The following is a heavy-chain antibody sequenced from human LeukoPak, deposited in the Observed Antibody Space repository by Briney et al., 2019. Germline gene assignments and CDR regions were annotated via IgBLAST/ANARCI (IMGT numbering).Heavy chain of an antibody. D-gene: IGHD3-9*01. CDR2: INPNSGGT. CDR3: ARGPRYDILTGYYPGNFDY. J-gene: IGHJ4*02. V-gene: IGHV1-2*02. Sequence: ASVKVSCKASGYTFTGYYMHWVRQAPGQGLEWMGWINPNSGGTNYAQKFQGRVTMTRDTSISTAYMELSRLRSDDTAVYDCARGPRYDILTGYYPGNFDYLGQGTLVTVSS. CDR1: GYTFTGYY.